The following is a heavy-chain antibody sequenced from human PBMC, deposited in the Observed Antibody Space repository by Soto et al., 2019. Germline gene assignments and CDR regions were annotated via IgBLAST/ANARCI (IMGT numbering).Heavy chain of an antibody. D-gene: IGHD3-22*01. CDR1: GDSVSSSSVA. Sequence: PSQTLSLTCVISGDSVSSSSVAWNWVRQSPSRGLEWLGRTYYRSRWYSDFAVSVRGRIVINADTSKNQFSLQLNSVTPEDTAVYYCARSGPGGYIDYWGQGTLVTVSS. CDR3: ARSGPGGYIDY. J-gene: IGHJ4*02. V-gene: IGHV6-1*01. CDR2: TYYRSRWYS.